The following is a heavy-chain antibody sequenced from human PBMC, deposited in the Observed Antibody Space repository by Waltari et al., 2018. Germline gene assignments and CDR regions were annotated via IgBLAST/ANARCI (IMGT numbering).Heavy chain of an antibody. Sequence: EVQLVESGGDSVQPGGSRRLSGAVSGFTFISYWMPWVRNDPGKGLVWVSRINRDGSTTTYADSVKGRFTISRDNAKNTLYLQMNSLRAEDTAVYYCAREIAVTGQYYFDYWGQGTLVTVSS. CDR3: AREIAVTGQYYFDY. V-gene: IGHV3-74*01. CDR2: INRDGSTT. J-gene: IGHJ4*02. D-gene: IGHD6-13*01. CDR1: GFTFISYW.